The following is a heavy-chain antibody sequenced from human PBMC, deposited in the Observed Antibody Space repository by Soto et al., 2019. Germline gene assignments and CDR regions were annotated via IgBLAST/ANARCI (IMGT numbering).Heavy chain of an antibody. J-gene: IGHJ4*02. V-gene: IGHV4-39*01. Sequence: SETLSLTCTVSGGSISSSIYYGGWIRRPPGKGLEWIGSIFYSGSTYYNPSLKSRVTISVDTSKNQFSLKLYSVTAADTAMYYCARGYGRNFDYWGQGTLVTVS. CDR1: GGSISSSIYY. CDR2: IFYSGST. D-gene: IGHD5-18*01. CDR3: ARGYGRNFDY.